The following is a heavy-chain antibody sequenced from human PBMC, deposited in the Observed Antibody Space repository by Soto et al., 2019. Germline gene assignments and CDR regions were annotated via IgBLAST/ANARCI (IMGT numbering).Heavy chain of an antibody. CDR2: ISYNASNK. CDR1: GFMFRNYG. D-gene: IGHD5-12*01. V-gene: IGHV3-30*18. J-gene: IGHJ4*02. CDR3: AKEVPTNPLDS. Sequence: GGSLRLSCAASGFMFRNYGMHWVRQAPGKGLEWVAIISYNASNKSYADSVGGRFTISRDNSKSTLYLQMNSLRTEDTAVYYCAKEVPTNPLDSWGQGTLVTVSS.